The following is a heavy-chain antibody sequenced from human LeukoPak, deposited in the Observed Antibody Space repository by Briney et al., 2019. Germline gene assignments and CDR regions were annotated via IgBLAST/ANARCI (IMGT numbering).Heavy chain of an antibody. Sequence: GRSLRLSCAASGFTFSSYAMHWVRQAPGKGLEWVAVISYDGSNKYYADSVKGRFTISRDNSKNTLYLQMNSLRAEDTAVYYCARDHILMVYAITYYYYYGMDVWGRGTTVTVSS. CDR1: GFTFSSYA. D-gene: IGHD2-8*01. CDR3: ARDHILMVYAITYYYYYGMDV. CDR2: ISYDGSNK. J-gene: IGHJ6*02. V-gene: IGHV3-30-3*01.